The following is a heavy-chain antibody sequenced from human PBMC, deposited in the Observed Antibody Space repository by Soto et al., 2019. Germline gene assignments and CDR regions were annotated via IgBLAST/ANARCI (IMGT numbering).Heavy chain of an antibody. V-gene: IGHV3-7*04. Sequence: EVHLVESGGGLVQPGGSLTLSCAASRFTFSTYWMTWVRQVPGKGLEWVANINQDGSEKYYVDSVKGRFTISRDNAKNSLYRQMNSLRAEDTAVYYCARGGLVLYYLNYWGQGTLVTVSS. J-gene: IGHJ4*02. CDR1: RFTFSTYW. D-gene: IGHD6-19*01. CDR3: ARGGLVLYYLNY. CDR2: INQDGSEK.